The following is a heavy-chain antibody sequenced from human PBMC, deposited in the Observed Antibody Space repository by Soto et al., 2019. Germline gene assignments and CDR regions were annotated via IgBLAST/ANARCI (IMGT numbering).Heavy chain of an antibody. CDR3: ARETGREMATNARSVYYYYGMDV. Sequence: SQTLSLPCAISGDSVSSNSAAWNWIRQSPSRGLEWLGRTYYRSKWYNDYAVSVKSRITINPDTSKNQFSLQLNSVTPEDTAVYYCARETGREMATNARSVYYYYGMDVWGQGTTVTVSS. D-gene: IGHD5-12*01. V-gene: IGHV6-1*01. CDR1: GDSVSSNSAA. J-gene: IGHJ6*02. CDR2: TYYRSKWYN.